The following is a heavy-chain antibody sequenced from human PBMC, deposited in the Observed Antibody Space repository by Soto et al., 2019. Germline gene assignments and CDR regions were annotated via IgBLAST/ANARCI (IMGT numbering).Heavy chain of an antibody. J-gene: IGHJ4*02. CDR2: ISSSSNYL. V-gene: IGHV3-21*01. CDR3: AREADGTDY. D-gene: IGHD6-19*01. CDR1: GFTFSVYS. Sequence: EVQLVESGGGLVKPGGSLRLSCAVSGFTFSVYSLTWVRQAPGKGLEWVSSISSSSNYLYYADSVKGRFTISRDNANNYMYLQMRSLRAEDTAVYYCAREADGTDYWGQGTLVTVSS.